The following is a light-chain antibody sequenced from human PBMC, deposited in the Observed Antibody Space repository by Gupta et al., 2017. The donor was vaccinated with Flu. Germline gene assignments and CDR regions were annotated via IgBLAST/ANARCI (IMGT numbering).Light chain of an antibody. Sequence: PSTLSASVGDRVTITCRASQIMNNGLAWYQQKTGKAPKLRIYKASSLESGVPPRGSGSGSATEFTLTISSLQPDDFATYYCQKYNSHPRTFGQGTKVEIK. CDR2: KAS. CDR3: QKYNSHPRT. V-gene: IGKV1-5*03. CDR1: QIMNNG. J-gene: IGKJ1*01.